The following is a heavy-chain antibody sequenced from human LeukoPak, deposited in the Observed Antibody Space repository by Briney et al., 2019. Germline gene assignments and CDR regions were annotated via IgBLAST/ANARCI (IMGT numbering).Heavy chain of an antibody. D-gene: IGHD3-22*01. CDR3: ARGGFYYGSSGYDDAFDI. J-gene: IGHJ3*02. CDR2: INPSGGST. CDR1: GYIFINYY. Sequence: ASVKVSCKASGYIFINYYMHWVRQAPGQGLEWMGIINPSGGSTSYAQKFQGRVTMTRDTSTSTFYMELSSLRSEDTAVYYCARGGFYYGSSGYDDAFDIWGQGTMVTVSS. V-gene: IGHV1-46*01.